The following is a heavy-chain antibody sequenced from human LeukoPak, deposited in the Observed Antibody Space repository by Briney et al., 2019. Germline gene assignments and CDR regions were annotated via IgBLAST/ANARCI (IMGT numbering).Heavy chain of an antibody. CDR2: INTNTGNP. V-gene: IGHV7-4-1*02. D-gene: IGHD5-18*01. J-gene: IGHJ4*02. CDR1: GYTFTSYA. Sequence: GASVKVSCKASGYTFTSYAMNWVRQAPGQGLEWMGWINTNTGNPTYAQGFTGRFVFSLDTSVSTAYLQISSLKAEDTAVYYCARDDETSGVYSYGYSGFDYWGQGTLVTVSS. CDR3: ARDDETSGVYSYGYSGFDY.